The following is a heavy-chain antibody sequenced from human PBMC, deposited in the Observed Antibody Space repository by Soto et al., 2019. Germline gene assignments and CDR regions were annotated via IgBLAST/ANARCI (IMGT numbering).Heavy chain of an antibody. D-gene: IGHD3-22*01. CDR2: IIPIFGTA. Sequence: QVQLVQSGAEVKKPGSSVKVSCKASGGTFSSYAISWVRQAPGQGLAWMGGIIPIFGTANYAQKFQGRVTITADESTSTAYMELRSLRSEDTAVYYCARARLATMIVASGDAFDIWGQGTMVTVSS. J-gene: IGHJ3*02. CDR3: ARARLATMIVASGDAFDI. CDR1: GGTFSSYA. V-gene: IGHV1-69*01.